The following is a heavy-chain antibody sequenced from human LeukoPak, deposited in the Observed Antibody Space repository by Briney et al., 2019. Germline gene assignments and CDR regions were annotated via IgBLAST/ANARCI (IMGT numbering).Heavy chain of an antibody. J-gene: IGHJ3*02. D-gene: IGHD5-12*01. Sequence: ASVKVSCKASGYTFTSYGISWVRQAPGQGLEWVGWISAYNGNTNYAQKLQGRVTMTTDTSTSTAYMELRSLRSDDTAVYYCARVSPHEEWLTDAFDIWGQGTMVTVSS. CDR3: ARVSPHEEWLTDAFDI. V-gene: IGHV1-18*01. CDR2: ISAYNGNT. CDR1: GYTFTSYG.